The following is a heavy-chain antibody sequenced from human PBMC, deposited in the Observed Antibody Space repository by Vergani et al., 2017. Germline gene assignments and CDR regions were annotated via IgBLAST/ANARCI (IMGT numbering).Heavy chain of an antibody. J-gene: IGHJ4*02. D-gene: IGHD6-6*01. V-gene: IGHV4-34*01. CDR2: INHSGST. CDR3: ARGVFRPQSSSSRRHFDD. Sequence: QVQLQQWGAGLLKPSETLSLTCAVYGGSFSGYYWSWIRQPPGKGLEWIGEINHSGSTNYNPSLKSRVTISVDTSKNQFSLKLSSVTAADTAVYYCARGVFRPQSSSSRRHFDDWGQGTLVTVSS. CDR1: GGSFSGYY.